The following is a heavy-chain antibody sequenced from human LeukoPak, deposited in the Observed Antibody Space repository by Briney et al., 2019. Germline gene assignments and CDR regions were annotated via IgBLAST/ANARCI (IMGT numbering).Heavy chain of an antibody. CDR2: IYSGGST. Sequence: GGSLRLSCAASGFTVSSNYMSWVRQAPGKGLEWVSVIYSGGSTYYADSVKGRFTISRDNAKNSLYLQMNSLRAEDTAVYYCARDLRVPAADYYYYYMDVWGKGTTVTISS. V-gene: IGHV3-53*01. CDR3: ARDLRVPAADYYYYYMDV. J-gene: IGHJ6*03. CDR1: GFTVSSNY. D-gene: IGHD2-2*01.